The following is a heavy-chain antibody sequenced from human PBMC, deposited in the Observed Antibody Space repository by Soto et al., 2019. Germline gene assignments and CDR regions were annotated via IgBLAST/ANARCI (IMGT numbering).Heavy chain of an antibody. CDR2: ISGSGGST. D-gene: IGHD3-3*01. CDR3: AKDQPRKDYDFFPASEYYMDV. V-gene: IGHV3-23*01. Sequence: PGGSLRLSCAASGFTFSSYAMSWVRQAPGKGLEWVSAISGSGGSTYYADSVKGRFTISRDNSKNTLYLQMNSLRAEDTAVYYCAKDQPRKDYDFFPASEYYMDVWGKGTKVTVSS. CDR1: GFTFSSYA. J-gene: IGHJ6*03.